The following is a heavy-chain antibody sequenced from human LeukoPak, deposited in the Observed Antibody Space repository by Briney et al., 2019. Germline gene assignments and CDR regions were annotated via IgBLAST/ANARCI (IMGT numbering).Heavy chain of an antibody. D-gene: IGHD3-10*01. CDR2: ISSGGSTI. V-gene: IGHV3-48*03. J-gene: IGHJ4*02. CDR3: AREGQWGGFDY. CDR1: GFTSSSYE. Sequence: GGSLRLSCAASGFTSSSYETNWVRQAPGKGLEWVSYISSGGSTIYYADSVKGRFTISRDNAKNSLYLQMNSLRAEDTAVYYCAREGQWGGFDYWGQGTLVTVSS.